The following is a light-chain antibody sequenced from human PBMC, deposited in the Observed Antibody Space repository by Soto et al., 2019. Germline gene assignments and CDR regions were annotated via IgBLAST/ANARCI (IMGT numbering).Light chain of an antibody. CDR3: QQSYSTPPT. Sequence: DIQMTQSPSCLSASVGDRVTITCRASQSISSYLNWYQQKPGKAPKLLIYAASSLQSGVPSRFSGSGSGTDFTLTISSLQPEDFATYYCQQSYSTPPTFGQGTKVDNK. CDR1: QSISSY. CDR2: AAS. J-gene: IGKJ1*01. V-gene: IGKV1-39*01.